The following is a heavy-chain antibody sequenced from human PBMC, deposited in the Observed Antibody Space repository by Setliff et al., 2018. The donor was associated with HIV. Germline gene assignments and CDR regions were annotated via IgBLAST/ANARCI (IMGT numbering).Heavy chain of an antibody. CDR3: ARENSGYPAYYFDN. D-gene: IGHD3-22*01. Sequence: SETLSLTCSVSDGSISSSNYYWGWIRQPPGKGLEWIGSIYYSGSTYYNPSLKSRVTISVDTSKNQFSLKLSSVTAADTAVYYCARENSGYPAYYFDNWGQGTLVTVSS. CDR1: DGSISSSNYY. V-gene: IGHV4-39*07. CDR2: IYYSGST. J-gene: IGHJ4*02.